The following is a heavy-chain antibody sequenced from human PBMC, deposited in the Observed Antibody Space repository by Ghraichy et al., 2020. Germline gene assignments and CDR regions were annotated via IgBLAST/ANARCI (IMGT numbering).Heavy chain of an antibody. CDR3: AKDDGGSIDF. J-gene: IGHJ4*02. Sequence: GGSLRLSCAASGFNFGRYYMHWVRQAPGKGLDWICLVRGDGTITHYADSVKGRFTITRDNSRNSLYLQMNSLRTEDSAFYYCAKDDGGSIDFWGQGTLVTIST. V-gene: IGHV3-43*01. CDR1: GFNFGRYY. CDR2: VRGDGTIT.